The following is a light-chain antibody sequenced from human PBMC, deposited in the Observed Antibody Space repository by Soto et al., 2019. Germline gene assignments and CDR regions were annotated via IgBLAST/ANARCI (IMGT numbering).Light chain of an antibody. Sequence: DIQMTQSPSSLSASVGDRVTITCRASQDISVYLAWYQQKPGKVPKLLIYSASTLQSGVPSRFSGSGSGTEFTITISSLQPEDVATYVGQKFNTAPLTFGQGTRLEIK. J-gene: IGKJ5*01. CDR1: QDISVY. CDR3: QKFNTAPLT. CDR2: SAS. V-gene: IGKV1-27*01.